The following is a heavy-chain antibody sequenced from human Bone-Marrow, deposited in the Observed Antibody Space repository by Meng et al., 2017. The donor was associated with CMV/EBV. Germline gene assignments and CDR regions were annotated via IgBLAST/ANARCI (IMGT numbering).Heavy chain of an antibody. CDR3: AKDLGVTPLSGGLQFDD. V-gene: IGHV3-30*02. J-gene: IGHJ4*02. D-gene: IGHD5-24*01. CDR2: IRYDGSNK. CDR1: GFTFSSYG. Sequence: GESLKISCAASGFTFSSYGMHWVRQAPVKGLEWVAFIRYDGSNKYYADSVKGRFTISRDNSKNTLYLQMNSLRAEDTAVYYCAKDLGVTPLSGGLQFDDWGQGTLVSVSS.